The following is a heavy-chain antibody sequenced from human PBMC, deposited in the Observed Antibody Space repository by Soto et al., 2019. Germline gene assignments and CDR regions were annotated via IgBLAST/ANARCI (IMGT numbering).Heavy chain of an antibody. CDR2: IYPGDSDT. CDR3: VRGRSPGGGLYYFEY. V-gene: IGHV5-51*01. D-gene: IGHD1-26*01. Sequence: PGESLKISCKGSGYSFSIYWIGWVRQMPGKDLEWMGIIYPGDSDTRYSPSFEGQVTIAADKSTSTAYLQWSSLKASDTAMYYCVRGRSPGGGLYYFEYWGQGTPVTVSS. CDR1: GYSFSIYW. J-gene: IGHJ4*02.